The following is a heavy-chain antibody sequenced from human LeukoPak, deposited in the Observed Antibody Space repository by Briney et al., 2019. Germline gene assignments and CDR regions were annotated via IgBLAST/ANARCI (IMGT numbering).Heavy chain of an antibody. CDR3: ARGGERSWFDP. J-gene: IGHJ5*02. CDR2: INHSGST. V-gene: IGHV4-34*01. CDR1: GGSFSGYY. D-gene: IGHD1-1*01. Sequence: SETLSLTCAVYGGSFSGYYWSWIRQPPGKGLEWIGEINHSGSTNYNPSLKSRVTISVDTSKNQFSLKLSSVTAADTAVYYCARGGERSWFDPWGQGTLVTVSS.